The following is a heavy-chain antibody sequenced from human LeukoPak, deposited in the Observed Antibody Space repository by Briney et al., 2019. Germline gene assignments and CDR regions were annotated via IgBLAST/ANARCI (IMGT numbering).Heavy chain of an antibody. Sequence: PGGSLRLSCAASGFMFKNYAMHWVRQAPGKGLEWVTVMSYDGSNKYYADSVKGRFTISRDNSKNTLYLQMNSLRIEDTAVYYCARHALHFVAFDIWGHGTMVTVSS. J-gene: IGHJ3*02. D-gene: IGHD2-2*01. V-gene: IGHV3-30-3*01. CDR2: MSYDGSNK. CDR1: GFMFKNYA. CDR3: ARHALHFVAFDI.